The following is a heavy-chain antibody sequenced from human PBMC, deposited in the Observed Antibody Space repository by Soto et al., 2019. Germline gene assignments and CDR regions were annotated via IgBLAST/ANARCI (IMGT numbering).Heavy chain of an antibody. CDR1: GYTFTSYD. V-gene: IGHV1-8*01. CDR2: MNPNSGNT. D-gene: IGHD4-17*01. J-gene: IGHJ4*02. Sequence: QVQLVQSGAEVKKPGASVKVSCKASGYTFTSYDINWVRQATGQGLERMGWMNPNSGNTGYAQKFQGRVTMTRNTSISTAYMELSSLRSEDTAVYYCARDVEGVTTTPFDYWGQGTLVTVSS. CDR3: ARDVEGVTTTPFDY.